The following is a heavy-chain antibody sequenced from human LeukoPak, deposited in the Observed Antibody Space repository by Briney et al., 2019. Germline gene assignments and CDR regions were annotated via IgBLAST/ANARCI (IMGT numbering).Heavy chain of an antibody. CDR2: IKQDGSEK. Sequence: PGGSLRLSCAASGFTFSSYWMSWVRQAPGKGLEWVANIKQDGSEKYYVDSVKGGFTISRDNAKNSLYLQMNSLRAEDTAVYYCARVADYYDSSGQDKNWFDPWGQGTLVTVSS. CDR1: GFTFSSYW. J-gene: IGHJ5*02. CDR3: ARVADYYDSSGQDKNWFDP. V-gene: IGHV3-7*01. D-gene: IGHD3-22*01.